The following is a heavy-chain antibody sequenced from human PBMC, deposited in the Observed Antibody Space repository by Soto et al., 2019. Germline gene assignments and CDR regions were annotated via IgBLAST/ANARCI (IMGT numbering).Heavy chain of an antibody. CDR1: GYTFINFG. J-gene: IGHJ4*02. CDR3: ARGRHRNPDY. CDR2: IRGYNGDT. Sequence: QVQLVQSGGEVKKPGASVRVSCKTSGYTFINFGITWVRQAPGQGLEWVGKIRGYNGDTNYAPKLQGRVTMTTDTSTSTAYLELRTLRSDDTAVYYCARGRHRNPDYCGQGTLVTVSS. D-gene: IGHD4-4*01. V-gene: IGHV1-18*04.